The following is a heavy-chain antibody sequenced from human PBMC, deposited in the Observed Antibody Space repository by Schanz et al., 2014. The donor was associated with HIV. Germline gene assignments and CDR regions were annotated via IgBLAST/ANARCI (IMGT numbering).Heavy chain of an antibody. D-gene: IGHD2-2*01. Sequence: QVQLLRSGPEVRKPGASVKVSCKASGYSFSAYYMHWVRQAPGQGPEWMGWINPNSGGSKFAQKFQGRVTLTTDTSINTAYMEMTRLTSHDTAVYYCARLGPIVVVPGPLAWYFDLWGRGTLVTVSS. CDR3: ARLGPIVVVPGPLAWYFDL. CDR1: GYSFSAYY. V-gene: IGHV1-2*02. J-gene: IGHJ2*01. CDR2: INPNSGGS.